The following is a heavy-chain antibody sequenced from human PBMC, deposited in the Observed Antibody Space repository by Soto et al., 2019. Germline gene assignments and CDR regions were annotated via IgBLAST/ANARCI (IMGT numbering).Heavy chain of an antibody. D-gene: IGHD3-22*01. CDR1: GFTFSSYA. J-gene: IGHJ4*02. Sequence: EVQLLESGGGLVQPGGSLRLSCAASGFTFSSYAMSWVRQAPGKGLEWVSAISGSGGSTYYADSVKGRFTISRDNSKNALYLQMNSLRAEDTAVYYCAKVGEYYYASSGYYFDYCGQGTLVTVAS. V-gene: IGHV3-23*01. CDR3: AKVGEYYYASSGYYFDY. CDR2: ISGSGGST.